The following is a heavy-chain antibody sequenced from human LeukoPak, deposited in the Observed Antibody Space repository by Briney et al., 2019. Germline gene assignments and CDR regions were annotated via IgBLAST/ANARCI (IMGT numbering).Heavy chain of an antibody. D-gene: IGHD6-19*01. CDR1: GFTFDDYA. J-gene: IGHJ4*02. V-gene: IGHV3-30*18. CDR2: ISYDGSNK. Sequence: GRSLRLSCAASGFTFDDYAMHWVRQAPGKGLEWVAVISYDGSNKYYADSVKGRFTISRDNSKNTLYLQMNSLRAEDTAVYYCAKAVAGTIHWGQGTLVTVSS. CDR3: AKAVAGTIH.